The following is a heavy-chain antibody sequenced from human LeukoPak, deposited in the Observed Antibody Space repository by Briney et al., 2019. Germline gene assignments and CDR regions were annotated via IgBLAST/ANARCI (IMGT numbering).Heavy chain of an antibody. CDR2: IKHDGSEQ. CDR3: KSGGAAPGNFDY. CDR1: GFTFTSYW. Sequence: GGSLRLSCAASGFTFTSYWMSWMRQAPGKGLQWVANIKHDGSEQYYVDSVKGRFTISRDNAKNSLYLQMNSLGVEDTTVYYCKSGGAAPGNFDYWGQGALVTVSS. V-gene: IGHV3-7*01. J-gene: IGHJ4*02. D-gene: IGHD6-13*01.